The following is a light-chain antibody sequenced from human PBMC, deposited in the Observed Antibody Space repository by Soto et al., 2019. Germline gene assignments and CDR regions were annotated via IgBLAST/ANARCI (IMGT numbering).Light chain of an antibody. CDR3: QQLSRYPLT. J-gene: IGKJ4*01. Sequence: DIQMTQSPSSLSASVGDRFTITCRASQSVGNFLNWYQQKPGKAPDLLIYSASTLQSGVPSRFSGSGSETEFSLTIRALQPEDFATYYCQQLSRYPLTFGGGTKVDIK. CDR2: SAS. CDR1: QSVGNF. V-gene: IGKV1-9*01.